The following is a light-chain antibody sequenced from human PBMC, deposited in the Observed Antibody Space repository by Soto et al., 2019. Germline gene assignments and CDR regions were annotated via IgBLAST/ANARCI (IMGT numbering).Light chain of an antibody. Sequence: DIQMTQSPSTVSAYVGDSVTITCRASQTISTWMAWYQQKPGKAPKLLVYDASTLQSGVASRFSGSGSVTEFTLIISGLQPDDSATYYCQQYTNTNNPWMFGQGTKVDIK. CDR1: QTISTW. CDR2: DAS. CDR3: QQYTNTNNPWM. V-gene: IGKV1-5*01. J-gene: IGKJ1*01.